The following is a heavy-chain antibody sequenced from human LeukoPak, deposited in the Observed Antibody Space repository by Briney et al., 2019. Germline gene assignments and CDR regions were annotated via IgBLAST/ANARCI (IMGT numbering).Heavy chain of an antibody. V-gene: IGHV1-8*01. D-gene: IGHD6-19*01. Sequence: ASVKVSCKASGYTFTSYDINWVRQATGQGLEWMGWINPNSGNTGYAQKFQGRVTMTRNTSISTAYMELSSLRSEDTAVYYCARIGYSSGWYYNYYYYYGMDVWGQGTTVTVSS. J-gene: IGHJ6*02. CDR3: ARIGYSSGWYYNYYYYYGMDV. CDR1: GYTFTSYD. CDR2: INPNSGNT.